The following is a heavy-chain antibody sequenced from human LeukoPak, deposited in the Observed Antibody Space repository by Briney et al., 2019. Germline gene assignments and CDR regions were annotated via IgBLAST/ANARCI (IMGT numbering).Heavy chain of an antibody. Sequence: GGSLRLSCAASGFTVSSNYMSWVRQAPGKGLEWVSIIYSSGSTYYADSVKGRLTISRDSSKNTLYLQMNRLRAEDAAVYYCAKAPVTTCSGAYCYPFDYWGQGTLVTVSS. CDR3: AKAPVTTCSGAYCYPFDY. CDR2: IYSSGST. V-gene: IGHV3-53*01. CDR1: GFTVSSNY. D-gene: IGHD2-21*01. J-gene: IGHJ4*02.